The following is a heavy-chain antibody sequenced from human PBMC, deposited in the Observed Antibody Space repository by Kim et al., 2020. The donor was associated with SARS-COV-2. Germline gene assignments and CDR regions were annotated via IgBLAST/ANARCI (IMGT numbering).Heavy chain of an antibody. V-gene: IGHV3-30*02. Sequence: ADSVKGRFTISRDNSKNTLYLQMNSLRAEDTAVYYCAKEMYSGSYYGMDVWGQGTTVTVSS. D-gene: IGHD1-26*01. J-gene: IGHJ6*02. CDR3: AKEMYSGSYYGMDV.